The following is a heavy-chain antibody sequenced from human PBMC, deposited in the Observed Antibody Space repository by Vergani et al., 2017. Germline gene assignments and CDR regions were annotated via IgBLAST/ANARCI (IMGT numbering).Heavy chain of an antibody. V-gene: IGHV1-18*01. Sequence: QVQLVQSGAEVKKPGASVKVSCKASGYTFTSYGISWVRQAPGQGLEWMGWISAYNGNTNYAQKLQGRVTMTTDTSTSTAYMELRSLRSDDTAVYYCARDLMEDISGWDLPLYYYGMDVWGQGSTVTVSS. J-gene: IGHJ6*02. CDR1: GYTFTSYG. D-gene: IGHD6-19*01. CDR3: ARDLMEDISGWDLPLYYYGMDV. CDR2: ISAYNGNT.